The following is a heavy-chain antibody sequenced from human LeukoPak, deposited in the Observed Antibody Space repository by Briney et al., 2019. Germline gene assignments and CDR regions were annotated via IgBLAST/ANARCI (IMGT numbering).Heavy chain of an antibody. CDR1: GHTLTVHY. J-gene: IGHJ1*01. CDR2: ITLHSGDT. Sequence: GASVKVSCKASGHTLTVHYIRWVRQGPGQGLEWLGWITLHSGDTHYAQKYQGRLTMTSDTSISTGYMELSRLQFDDTAVYYCAREGQLGLDNWGQGTLVTVSS. D-gene: IGHD1-1*01. CDR3: AREGQLGLDN. V-gene: IGHV1-2*02.